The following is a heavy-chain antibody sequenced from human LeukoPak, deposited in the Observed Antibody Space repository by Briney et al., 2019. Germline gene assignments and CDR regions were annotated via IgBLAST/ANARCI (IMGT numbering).Heavy chain of an antibody. V-gene: IGHV1-8*03. Sequence: GPVKVSCKASGYIFTNYDINWVRQATGHGLEWMGWMNPNSGNTGYAEKFQGRVTITMDTSISAAYMELSSLRSDDTAIYYCARESTRNWNSDYWGQGTLVTVSS. D-gene: IGHD1-7*01. CDR2: MNPNSGNT. J-gene: IGHJ4*02. CDR3: ARESTRNWNSDY. CDR1: GYIFTNYD.